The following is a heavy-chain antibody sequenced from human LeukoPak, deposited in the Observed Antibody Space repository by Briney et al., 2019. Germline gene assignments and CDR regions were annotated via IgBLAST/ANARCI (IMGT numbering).Heavy chain of an antibody. CDR3: ARRSTTDYYDSSGYYSSYYYGMDV. CDR2: ISAYNGNT. Sequence: ASVKVSCKASGYTFTSYGISWVRQAPGQGLEWMGWISAYNGNTNYAQKLQGRVTMTTDTSTSTAYMELRSLRSDDTAVYYCARRSTTDYYDSSGYYSSYYYGMDVWGQGTTVTVPS. J-gene: IGHJ6*02. CDR1: GYTFTSYG. D-gene: IGHD3-22*01. V-gene: IGHV1-18*01.